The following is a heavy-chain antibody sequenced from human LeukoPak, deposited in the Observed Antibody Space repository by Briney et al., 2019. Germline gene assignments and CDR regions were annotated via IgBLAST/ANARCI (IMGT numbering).Heavy chain of an antibody. V-gene: IGHV1-69*01. J-gene: IGHJ6*02. CDR3: AGESTPPPGSCGGDCYLAYYYYGMDV. D-gene: IGHD2-21*02. Sequence: SVKVSCKASGGTFSSYAISWVRQAPGQGLEWMGGINPIFGTANYAQKFQGRVTITADESTSTAYMELSSLRSEDTAVYYCAGESTPPPGSCGGDCYLAYYYYGMDVWGQGTTVTVSS. CDR1: GGTFSSYA. CDR2: INPIFGTA.